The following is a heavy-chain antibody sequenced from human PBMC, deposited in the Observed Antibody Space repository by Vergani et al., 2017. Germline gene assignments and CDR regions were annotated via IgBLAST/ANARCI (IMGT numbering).Heavy chain of an antibody. CDR3: ARFSAVLRFFDSDPGGGWFDP. CDR1: GFTFRNYW. D-gene: IGHD3-9*01. J-gene: IGHJ5*02. Sequence: EVQLVESGGGLVQPGGSLRLSCAASGFTFRNYWMNWVRQAPGNGLEWVANIKEDGSEKYYVDSVKGRFTISRDNAKNSLYLQMNSLRVEDTAVYYCARFSAVLRFFDSDPGGGWFDPWGQGTLVTVSS. V-gene: IGHV3-7*01. CDR2: IKEDGSEK.